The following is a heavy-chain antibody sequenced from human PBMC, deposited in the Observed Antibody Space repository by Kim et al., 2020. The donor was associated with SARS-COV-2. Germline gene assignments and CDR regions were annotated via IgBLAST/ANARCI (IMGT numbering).Heavy chain of an antibody. Sequence: ASVKVSCKASGYTFTGYYMHWVRQAPGQGLEWMGRINPNSGGTNYAQKFQGRVTMTRDTPISTAYMELSRLRSDDTAVYYCARAPYSSSWYSLTSGMDVWGQGTTVTVSS. CDR2: INPNSGGT. CDR1: GYTFTGYY. CDR3: ARAPYSSSWYSLTSGMDV. J-gene: IGHJ6*02. D-gene: IGHD6-13*01. V-gene: IGHV1-2*06.